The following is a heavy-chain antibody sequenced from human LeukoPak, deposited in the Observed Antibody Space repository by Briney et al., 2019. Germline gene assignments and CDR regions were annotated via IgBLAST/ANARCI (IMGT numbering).Heavy chain of an antibody. CDR2: IIPILGIA. V-gene: IGHV1-69*04. Sequence: SVKVSCKASGGTFSSYAISWVRQAPGQGLEWMGRIIPILGIANYAQKFQGRVTITADKSTSTAYMELSSLRSGDTAVYYCASQYCSGGSCQYYWGQGTLVTVSS. CDR1: GGTFSSYA. D-gene: IGHD2-15*01. CDR3: ASQYCSGGSCQYY. J-gene: IGHJ4*02.